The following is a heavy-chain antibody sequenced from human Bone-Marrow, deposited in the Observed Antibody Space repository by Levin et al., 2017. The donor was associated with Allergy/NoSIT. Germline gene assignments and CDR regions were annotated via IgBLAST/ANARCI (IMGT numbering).Heavy chain of an antibody. J-gene: IGHJ6*03. V-gene: IGHV3-33*01. Sequence: GGSLRLSCAASGFTFNKYGMHWVRQAPGKGLEWVAVIWFDGSNEFYADSVKGRFTISRDNSENTVYLQMSGLKAEDTATFYCARDTYSSSSGIYNYYLDVWGRGTTVIVSS. CDR2: IWFDGSNE. CDR1: GFTFNKYG. D-gene: IGHD6-6*01. CDR3: ARDTYSSSSGIYNYYLDV.